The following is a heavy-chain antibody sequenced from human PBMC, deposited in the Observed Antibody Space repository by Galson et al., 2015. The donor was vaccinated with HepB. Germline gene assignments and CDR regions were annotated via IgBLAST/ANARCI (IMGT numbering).Heavy chain of an antibody. CDR3: ARVSAWSHFDF. D-gene: IGHD6-19*01. V-gene: IGHV1-8*01. Sequence: SVKVSCKASGYIFTSYDINWVRRATGQGLEWMGWTNPNSGNAGYAQKFQGRVTMTRDISTSTAYMELSSLRFDDTAVYYCARVSAWSHFDFWGQRTLVTVPP. CDR2: TNPNSGNA. CDR1: GYIFTSYD. J-gene: IGHJ4*02.